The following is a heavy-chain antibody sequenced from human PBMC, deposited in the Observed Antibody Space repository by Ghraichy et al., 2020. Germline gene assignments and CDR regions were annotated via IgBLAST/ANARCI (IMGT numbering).Heavy chain of an antibody. V-gene: IGHV3-66*02. CDR1: GFTVSSNY. D-gene: IGHD3-22*01. J-gene: IGHJ4*02. CDR2: IYSGGST. Sequence: GGSLRLSCAASGFTVSSNYMSWVRQAPGKGLEWVSVIYSGGSTYYADSVKGRFTISRDNSKNTLYLQMNSLRAEDTAVYYCARHRRYSSGYWYFDYWGQGTLVTVSS. CDR3: ARHRRYSSGYWYFDY.